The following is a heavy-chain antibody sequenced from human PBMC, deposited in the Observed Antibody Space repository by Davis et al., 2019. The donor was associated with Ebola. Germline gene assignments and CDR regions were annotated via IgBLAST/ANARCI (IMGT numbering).Heavy chain of an antibody. CDR3: AREGSCSGGACVYFDY. D-gene: IGHD2-15*01. CDR2: INPNNGDT. Sequence: ASVKVSCKSSGYTFTGYYIHWVRQVPGQGLEWMGWINPNNGDTNFAQKFQDWVTMTRDTSIRTAYMELRGLKSDDTAVYYCAREGSCSGGACVYFDYWGQGTLVTVSS. CDR1: GYTFTGYY. J-gene: IGHJ4*02. V-gene: IGHV1-2*04.